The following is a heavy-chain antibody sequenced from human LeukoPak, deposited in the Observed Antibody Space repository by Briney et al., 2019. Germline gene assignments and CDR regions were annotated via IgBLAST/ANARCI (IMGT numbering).Heavy chain of an antibody. CDR3: AKKCPSRSALGY. CDR2: ISGSGGST. V-gene: IGHV3-23*01. J-gene: IGHJ4*02. D-gene: IGHD2-2*01. CDR1: GFTFSNYA. Sequence: GGSLRLSCAASGFTFSNYAMEWVRQAPGKGLEWVSAISGSGGSTYYADSVKGRFTISRDNSKNTLYLQMNSLRAEDTAVYYCAKKCPSRSALGYWGQGTLVTVSS.